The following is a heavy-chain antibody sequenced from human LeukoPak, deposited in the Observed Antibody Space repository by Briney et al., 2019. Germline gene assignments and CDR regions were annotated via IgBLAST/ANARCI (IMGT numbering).Heavy chain of an antibody. CDR1: GGSISSGDYY. D-gene: IGHD3-16*01. CDR3: AKGGRWDLTPFDY. J-gene: IGHJ4*01. Sequence: SETLSLTCTVSGGSISSGDYYWSWIRQPPGKGLEWIGYIYYSGSTYYNPSLKSRVTISVDTSKNQFSLKLSSVTAADTAVYYWAKGGRWDLTPFDYGGQELWSPSPQ. V-gene: IGHV4-30-4*01. CDR2: IYYSGST.